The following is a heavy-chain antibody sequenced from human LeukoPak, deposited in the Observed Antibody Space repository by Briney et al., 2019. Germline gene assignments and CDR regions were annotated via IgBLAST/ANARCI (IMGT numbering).Heavy chain of an antibody. Sequence: ASVKVSCKASGYTFTGYYMHWVRQAPGQGLEWMGWINPNSGDIKYAQRFQDRVTLTRDTSIRTAYMALSRLRSDDTAFYYCARDRMATPLLGPMDAWGQGTTVTVSS. CDR2: INPNSGDI. D-gene: IGHD5-24*01. J-gene: IGHJ6*02. CDR1: GYTFTGYY. V-gene: IGHV1-2*02. CDR3: ARDRMATPLLGPMDA.